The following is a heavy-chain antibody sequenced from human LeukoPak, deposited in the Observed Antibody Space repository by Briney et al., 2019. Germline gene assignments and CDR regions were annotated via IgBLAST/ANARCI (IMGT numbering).Heavy chain of an antibody. Sequence: SVEVSCKASGGTFRTYSVTWVRQAPGQGLEWMGGIIPIFGTPNYAQKFQGRVKVTTDDATGTAYMELSSLMSEDTAIYYCARVDRYHFYLDVWGKGTPVTVSS. CDR3: ARVDRYHFYLDV. V-gene: IGHV1-69*05. J-gene: IGHJ6*03. CDR1: GGTFRTYS. CDR2: IIPIFGTP.